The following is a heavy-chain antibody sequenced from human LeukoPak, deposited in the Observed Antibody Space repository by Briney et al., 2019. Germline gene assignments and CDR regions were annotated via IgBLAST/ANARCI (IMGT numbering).Heavy chain of an antibody. V-gene: IGHV3-53*01. D-gene: IGHD5-24*01. CDR1: GLSVSSSY. J-gene: IGHJ4*02. CDR2: FSAGST. CDR3: ATNRYGYNNYFEY. Sequence: PGGSLRLSCAASGLSVSSSYMSWVRQPPAKGLEWVSAFSAGSTYYRDSVKGRFTISRDISKSTMYLEMDSLRVEDTAVYYCATNRYGYNNYFEYWGQGTLVTVSS.